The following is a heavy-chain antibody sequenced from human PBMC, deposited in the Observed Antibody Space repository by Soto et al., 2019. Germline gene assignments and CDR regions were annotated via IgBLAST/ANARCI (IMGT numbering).Heavy chain of an antibody. CDR1: GFTFSSYG. CDR2: IWYDGSNK. D-gene: IGHD5-18*01. CDR3: ARDRADTAMADAFDI. V-gene: IGHV3-33*01. J-gene: IGHJ3*02. Sequence: GGSLRLSCAASGFTFSSYGMHWVRQAPGKGLEWVAVIWYDGSNKYYADSVKGRFTISRDNSKNTLYLQMNSLRAEDTAVYYCARDRADTAMADAFDIWGQGKMVTVSS.